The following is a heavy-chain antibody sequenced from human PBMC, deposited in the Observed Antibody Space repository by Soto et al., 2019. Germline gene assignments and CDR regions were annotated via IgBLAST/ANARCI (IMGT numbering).Heavy chain of an antibody. J-gene: IGHJ4*02. CDR2: INSDGSST. V-gene: IGHV3-74*01. CDR1: GFTFSSYW. D-gene: IGHD6-13*01. CDR3: ASKHSSRVFDY. Sequence: EVQLVESGGGLVQPGGSLRLSCAASGFTFSSYWMHWVRQAPGKGLVWVSRINSDGSSTTYADSVKGRFTISRDNAKNTVYLQMNSLRAEDTAVYYCASKHSSRVFDYWGQGTLVTVSS.